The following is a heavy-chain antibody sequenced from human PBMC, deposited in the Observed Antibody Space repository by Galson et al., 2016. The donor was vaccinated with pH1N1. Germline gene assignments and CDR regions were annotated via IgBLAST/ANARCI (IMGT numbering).Heavy chain of an antibody. V-gene: IGHV3-64*02. J-gene: IGHJ4*02. Sequence: SLRLSCAASGFTFSAYAMHWVRQAPGKGLEYVSVIGSNERTTYYADSVNGRFTISRDNSKNTVYLQMGSLRAEDMAVYYCTRDAGGYSDFDYWGQGILVTVSS. CDR1: GFTFSAYA. CDR2: IGSNERTT. D-gene: IGHD1-26*01. CDR3: TRDAGGYSDFDY.